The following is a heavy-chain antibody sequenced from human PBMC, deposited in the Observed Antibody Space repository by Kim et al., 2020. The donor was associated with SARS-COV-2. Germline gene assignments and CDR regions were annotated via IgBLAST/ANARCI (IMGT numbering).Heavy chain of an antibody. Sequence: DSVKGRFTISRDNSKNTLYLQMNSLRAEDTAVYYCAKGPIAAAGPRWFDPWGQGTLVTVSS. CDR3: AKGPIAAAGPRWFDP. D-gene: IGHD6-13*01. J-gene: IGHJ5*02. V-gene: IGHV3-23*01.